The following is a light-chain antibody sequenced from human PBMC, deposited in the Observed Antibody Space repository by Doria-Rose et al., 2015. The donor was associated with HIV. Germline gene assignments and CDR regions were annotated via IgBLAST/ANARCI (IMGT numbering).Light chain of an antibody. CDR3: QQYYDTPS. CDR1: QSLLYTSKNY. J-gene: IGKJ3*01. V-gene: IGKV4-1*01. Sequence: TQSPESLGMSLGERATFNCKSNQSLLYTSKNYLAWYQQKPGQPPKLLIYWASTRQSGVPARFSGSGSGTDCTLTISSLEAEDVAVYYCQQYYDTPSCGPGTTVDIK. CDR2: WAS.